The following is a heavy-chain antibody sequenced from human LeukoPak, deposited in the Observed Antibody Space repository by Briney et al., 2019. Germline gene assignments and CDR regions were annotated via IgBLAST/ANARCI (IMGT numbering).Heavy chain of an antibody. Sequence: GASVKVSCKASGYTFTSYDINWVRQATGQGLEWMGWMNPNSGNTGYAQKFQGRVTMTRNTSISTAYMELSSLRSEDTAVYYCARGRSWRWLLPDAFDIWGQGTMVTVSS. J-gene: IGHJ3*02. CDR1: GYTFTSYD. CDR3: ARGRSWRWLLPDAFDI. CDR2: MNPNSGNT. D-gene: IGHD2-21*01. V-gene: IGHV1-8*01.